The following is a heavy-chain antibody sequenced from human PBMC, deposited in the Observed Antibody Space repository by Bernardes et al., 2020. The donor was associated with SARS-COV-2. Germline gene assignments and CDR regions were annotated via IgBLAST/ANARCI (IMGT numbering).Heavy chain of an antibody. CDR3: ARILRDNGFGSGYYDL. V-gene: IGHV3-21*01. D-gene: IGHD4-17*01. Sequence: GGSLRLSCAASGFNFSSSALNWVRQAPGTGLQWVSSITASTTYIQYTDSVEGRFTVSRDNAKNSLYLEMTSLRAEDTAIYYCARILRDNGFGSGYYDLWGRGTLVTVSS. CDR2: ITASTTYI. CDR1: GFNFSSSA. J-gene: IGHJ2*01.